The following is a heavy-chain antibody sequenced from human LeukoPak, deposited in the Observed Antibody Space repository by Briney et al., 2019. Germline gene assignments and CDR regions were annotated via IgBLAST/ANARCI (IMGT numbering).Heavy chain of an antibody. D-gene: IGHD3-22*01. CDR2: IYYSGST. J-gene: IGHJ4*02. CDR3: ARVEDYYDSSGYYDY. V-gene: IGHV4-39*07. Sequence: PSETLSLTCTVSGGSISTSSYYWGWIRQPPGKGLEWIGSIYYSGSTYYNPSLKSRVTISVDTSKNQFSLKLSSVTAADTAVYYCARVEDYYDSSGYYDYWGQGTLVTVSS. CDR1: GGSISTSSYY.